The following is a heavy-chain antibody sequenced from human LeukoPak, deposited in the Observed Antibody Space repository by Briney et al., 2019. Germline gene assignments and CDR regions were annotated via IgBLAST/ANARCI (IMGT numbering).Heavy chain of an antibody. CDR1: GGSFTAYY. CDR3: GSGYDSPDGMDV. J-gene: IGHJ6*02. Sequence: PSETLSLTCAVSGGSFTAYYWSWIRQPPGKGLEWIGEIDHSGATKYSPSLESRVTISVDTSNYQFSLKLSSVTAADTAVYDCGSGYDSPDGMDVWGQGTTVTVSS. D-gene: IGHD5-12*01. V-gene: IGHV4-34*01. CDR2: IDHSGAT.